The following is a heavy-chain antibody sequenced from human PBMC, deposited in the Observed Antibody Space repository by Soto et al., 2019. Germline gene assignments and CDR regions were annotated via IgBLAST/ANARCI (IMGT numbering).Heavy chain of an antibody. D-gene: IGHD2-2*01. CDR2: ITSDTKTI. Sequence: EVQLVESGGALVQRGGSLRLSCVASGFTFSVYSMNWFRQAPGKGLEWLSYITSDTKTIKYANSVKGRFTISRDNAKNSVYLPMTSLRDEDTDVYYCARSVEGHFDYWGQGTVVTVSS. CDR3: ARSVEGHFDY. V-gene: IGHV3-48*02. J-gene: IGHJ4*02. CDR1: GFTFSVYS.